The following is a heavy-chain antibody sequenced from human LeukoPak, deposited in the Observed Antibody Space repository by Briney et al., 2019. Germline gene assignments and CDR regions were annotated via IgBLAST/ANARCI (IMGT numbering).Heavy chain of an antibody. CDR3: ARESAPPGQLGTFDF. CDR2: TYYRSKWYN. Sequence: SQTLSLTCAISGDSVSSNGVVWNWVRQSPSRGLEWLGRTYYRSKWYNDYSSSVRSRITINPDTSKNQFSLQLNSVTPDDTAVYFCARESAPPGQLGTFDFWGQGTLVTVSS. J-gene: IGHJ4*02. CDR1: GDSVSSNGVV. D-gene: IGHD7-27*01. V-gene: IGHV6-1*01.